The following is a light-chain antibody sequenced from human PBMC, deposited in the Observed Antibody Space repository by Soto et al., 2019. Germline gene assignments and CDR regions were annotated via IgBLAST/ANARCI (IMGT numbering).Light chain of an antibody. CDR1: QSVLYSSNNKNY. CDR3: QQFLATPYT. J-gene: IGKJ2*01. V-gene: IGKV4-1*01. Sequence: DIVMTQSPDSLAVSLGERATINCKSSQSVLYSSNNKNYLGWYQKKPGQPPTLLIYWASARASGVPDRFSGSGSGTDFTLTISSLQAEDVAVYYCQQFLATPYTFGQGTKLEIK. CDR2: WAS.